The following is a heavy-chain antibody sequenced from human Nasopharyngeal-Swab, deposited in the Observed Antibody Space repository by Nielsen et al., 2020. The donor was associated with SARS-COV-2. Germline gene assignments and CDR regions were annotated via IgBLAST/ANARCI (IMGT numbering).Heavy chain of an antibody. V-gene: IGHV3-11*04. CDR3: ARDPLVYDSSGYGHFDY. J-gene: IGHJ4*02. D-gene: IGHD3-22*01. Sequence: GGSLRLSCAASGFTFTDYWMHWVRQAPGKGLEWVSYITTSGSTIYYADSVKGRFTISRDNAKNSLYLQMNSLRAEDTAVYYCARDPLVYDSSGYGHFDYWGQGTLVTVSS. CDR2: ITTSGSTI. CDR1: GFTFTDYW.